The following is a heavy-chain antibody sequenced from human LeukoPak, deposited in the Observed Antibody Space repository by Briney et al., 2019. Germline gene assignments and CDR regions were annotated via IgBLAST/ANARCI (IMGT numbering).Heavy chain of an antibody. Sequence: SETPSLTCTVSGGSISNSYWSWIRQPPGKGLEWIGYIYYSGSTSYNPSLKSRVTIPLDTSRNQFSLKLSSVSAADTAAYYCAGRSWSTGYFFDYWGQGTLVTVSS. CDR3: AGRSWSTGYFFDY. J-gene: IGHJ4*02. CDR1: GGSISNSY. V-gene: IGHV4-59*03. D-gene: IGHD6-13*01. CDR2: IYYSGST.